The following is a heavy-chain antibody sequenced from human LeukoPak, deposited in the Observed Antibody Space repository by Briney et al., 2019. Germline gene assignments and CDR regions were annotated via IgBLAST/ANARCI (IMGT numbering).Heavy chain of an antibody. CDR3: AKDQESGYDIDY. V-gene: IGHV3-23*01. Sequence: PGGSLGLSCAASGFTFSSYAMSWVRQAPGKGLEWVSAISGSGGSTYYADSVKGRFTISRDNSKNTLYLQMNSLRAEDTAVYYCAKDQESGYDIDYWGQGTLVTVSS. CDR1: GFTFSSYA. CDR2: ISGSGGST. D-gene: IGHD5-12*01. J-gene: IGHJ4*02.